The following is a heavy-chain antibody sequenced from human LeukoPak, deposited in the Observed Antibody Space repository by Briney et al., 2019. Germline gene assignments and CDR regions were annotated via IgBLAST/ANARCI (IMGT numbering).Heavy chain of an antibody. CDR2: THSSGIS. CDR3: ARDGCSGASCYGNWFDP. J-gene: IGHJ5*02. V-gene: IGHV4-31*03. CDR1: GGSISSGTYF. Sequence: SQTLSLTCSVSGGSISSGTYFWSWIRQRPGKGLEWIGYTHSSGISYSNPSPKSRVTISADTSKNQLSLKLSSVTAADTAVYYCARDGCSGASCYGNWFDPWGQGTLVTVSS. D-gene: IGHD2-2*01.